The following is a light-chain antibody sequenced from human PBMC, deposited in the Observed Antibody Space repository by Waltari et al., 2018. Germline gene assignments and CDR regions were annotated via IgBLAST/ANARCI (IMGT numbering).Light chain of an antibody. V-gene: IGLV2-14*01. J-gene: IGLJ1*01. Sequence: QSALTQPASVSGSPGQSITISCPGTSNDVGVYGYVPWYQHYPGKAPKLIIYEVSYRPSGISTRFSGSKSGNTASLTISGLQADDEADYYCSSHTSTVPHVFGTGTRVTVV. CDR1: SNDVGVYGY. CDR2: EVS. CDR3: SSHTSTVPHV.